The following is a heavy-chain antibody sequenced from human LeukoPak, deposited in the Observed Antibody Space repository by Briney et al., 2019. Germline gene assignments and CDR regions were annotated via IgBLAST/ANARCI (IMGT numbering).Heavy chain of an antibody. CDR1: GFSFSSYG. CDR2: IGSSATTI. V-gene: IGHV3-48*02. D-gene: IGHD4-17*01. CDR3: ARDPTTRSNRAQFYSDY. J-gene: IGHJ4*02. Sequence: GGSLRLSCVASGFSFSSYGMNWVRQAPGKGLEWVSYIGSSATTIYYADSMKGRFTVSRDNARNSLYLQMNSLRDEDTAVYYCARDPTTRSNRAQFYSDYWGQGTLVIVSS.